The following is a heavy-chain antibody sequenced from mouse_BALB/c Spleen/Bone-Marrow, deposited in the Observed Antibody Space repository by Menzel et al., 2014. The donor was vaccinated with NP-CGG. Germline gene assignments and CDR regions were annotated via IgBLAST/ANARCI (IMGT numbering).Heavy chain of an antibody. V-gene: IGHV1-47*01. CDR3: SRGGGFAY. CDR1: GYTFTTYP. CDR2: FHPYNDDT. J-gene: IGHJ3*01. Sequence: QVHVKQSGAELVKPGASVKMSCKAFGYTFTTYPIEWMKQNHGKSLEWIGNFHPYNDDTKYNEKFKGKAKLTVEKSSSTVYLELRRLTSDDSAVYYCSRGGGFAYWGQGTLVTVSA.